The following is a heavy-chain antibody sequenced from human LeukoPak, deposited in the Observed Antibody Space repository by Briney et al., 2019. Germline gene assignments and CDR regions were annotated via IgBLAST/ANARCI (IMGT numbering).Heavy chain of an antibody. V-gene: IGHV4-4*07. J-gene: IGHJ6*02. CDR1: GSSISNYS. CDR2: FYKGGST. Sequence: SETLSLTYSVSGSSISNYSWSWIRQPAGKGLEWIGRFYKGGSTKYNFSLKSRVTMSVDTSKNLFSLKLSSVAAADTAVYYCARERYDFWSGHDKGMDVWGQGTTVAVSS. D-gene: IGHD3-3*01. CDR3: ARERYDFWSGHDKGMDV.